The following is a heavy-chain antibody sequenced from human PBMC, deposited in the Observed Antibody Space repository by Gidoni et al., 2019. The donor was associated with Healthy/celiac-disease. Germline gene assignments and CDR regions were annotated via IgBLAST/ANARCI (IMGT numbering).Heavy chain of an antibody. CDR3: ARDGPLVGATTLEPFDY. V-gene: IGHV3-48*03. D-gene: IGHD1-26*01. CDR1: GFTFSSYE. CDR2: SSSSGSTI. J-gene: IGHJ4*02. Sequence: EVQLVESGGGLVQPGGSLRLSCAASGFTFSSYEMNWVRQAPGKGRELVSYSSSSGSTIYYADSVKGRFTISRDNAKNSLYLQMNSLRAEDTAVYYCARDGPLVGATTLEPFDYWGQGTLVTVSS.